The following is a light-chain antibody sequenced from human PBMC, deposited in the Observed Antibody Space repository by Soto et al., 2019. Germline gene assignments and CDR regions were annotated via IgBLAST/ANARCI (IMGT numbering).Light chain of an antibody. CDR2: GAS. V-gene: IGKV3-20*01. Sequence: EILMTQSPATLSVSPGERVTLSCRAGQGVTTRLAWYQHKPGQAPTLLMSGASNRASGVPVRFSGSGSGTDFTLTITRLEPEDFALYYCQQYGGSPITFGLGTRLEIK. J-gene: IGKJ5*01. CDR1: QGVTTR. CDR3: QQYGGSPIT.